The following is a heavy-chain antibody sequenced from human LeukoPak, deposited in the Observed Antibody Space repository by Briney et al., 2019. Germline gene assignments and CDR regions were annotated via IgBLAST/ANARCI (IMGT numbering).Heavy chain of an antibody. V-gene: IGHV1-18*01. CDR2: ISAYNGNT. D-gene: IGHD2-2*01. Sequence: ASVKVSCKASGYTFTSYGISWVRQAPGQGLEWMGWISAYNGNTNYAQKLQGRVTMTTDTSTSTAYMELRSLRSDDTAVYYCARAGPNVLGYCSSTSCPPFFDYWGQGTLVTVSS. CDR1: GYTFTSYG. CDR3: ARAGPNVLGYCSSTSCPPFFDY. J-gene: IGHJ4*02.